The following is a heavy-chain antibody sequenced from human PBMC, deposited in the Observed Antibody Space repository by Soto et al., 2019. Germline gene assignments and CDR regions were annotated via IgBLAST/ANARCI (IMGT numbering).Heavy chain of an antibody. CDR3: AIVSPPPVTRGYYGMDV. CDR2: INAGNGNT. CDR1: GYTFTSYA. V-gene: IGHV1-3*01. Sequence: ASVKVSCKASGYTFTSYAMHWVRQAPGQRLEWMGWINAGNGNTKYSQKFQGRVTITRDTSASTAYMELSSLRSEDTAVYYCAIVSPPPVTRGYYGMDVWGQGTTVTVSS. D-gene: IGHD4-17*01. J-gene: IGHJ6*02.